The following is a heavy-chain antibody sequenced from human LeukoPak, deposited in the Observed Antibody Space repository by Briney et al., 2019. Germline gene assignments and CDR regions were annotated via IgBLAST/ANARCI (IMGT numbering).Heavy chain of an antibody. CDR2: ISSSSSYI. D-gene: IGHD6-13*01. Sequence: GGSLRLSCAASGFTFSSYEMNWVRQAPGKGLEWVSSISSSSSYIYYADSVKGRFTISRDNAKNSLYLQMNSLRAEDTAVYYCAKDRWQQPNWFDPWGQGTLVTVSS. J-gene: IGHJ5*02. CDR3: AKDRWQQPNWFDP. V-gene: IGHV3-21*04. CDR1: GFTFSSYE.